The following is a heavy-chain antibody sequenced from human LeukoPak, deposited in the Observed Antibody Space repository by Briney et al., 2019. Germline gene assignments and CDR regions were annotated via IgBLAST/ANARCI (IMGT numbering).Heavy chain of an antibody. CDR2: FDPEDGET. V-gene: IGHV1-24*01. CDR3: ATVGYCSSTSCYIDWFDP. J-gene: IGHJ5*02. D-gene: IGHD2-2*02. Sequence: ASVKVSCKVSGYTLTELPMHWVRQAPGKGLEWMGGFDPEDGETIYAQKFQGRVTMTEDTSTDTAYMELSSLRSEDTAVYYCATVGYCSSTSCYIDWFDPWGQGTLVTVSS. CDR1: GYTLTELP.